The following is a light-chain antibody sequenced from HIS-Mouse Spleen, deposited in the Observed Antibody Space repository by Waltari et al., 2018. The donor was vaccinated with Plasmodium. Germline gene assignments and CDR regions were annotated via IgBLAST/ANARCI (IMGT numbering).Light chain of an antibody. CDR1: ALPTKY. Sequence: SYELTQPPSGSVSPGQTARLTCTGDALPTKYAYWYQQKSGQAPVLVIYEDSKRPSGIPERFSGSSSGTMATLTISGAQVEDEADYYCYSTDSSGNHRVFGGGTKLTVL. CDR3: YSTDSSGNHRV. V-gene: IGLV3-10*01. J-gene: IGLJ3*02. CDR2: EDS.